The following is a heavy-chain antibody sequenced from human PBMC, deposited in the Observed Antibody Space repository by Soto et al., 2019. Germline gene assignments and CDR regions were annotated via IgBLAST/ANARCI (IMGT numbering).Heavy chain of an antibody. V-gene: IGHV4-59*01. CDR2: IYYSGST. CDR1: GDPFSSYY. D-gene: IGHD3-22*01. Sequence: SETLSLTCTGCGDPFSSYYRSWIRQPPGKGLEWIGYIYYSGSTNYNPSLKSRVTISVDTSKNQFSLKLSSVTAADTAVYYCARDYYDSSGYSRHDAFDIWGQGTMVTVSS. CDR3: ARDYYDSSGYSRHDAFDI. J-gene: IGHJ3*02.